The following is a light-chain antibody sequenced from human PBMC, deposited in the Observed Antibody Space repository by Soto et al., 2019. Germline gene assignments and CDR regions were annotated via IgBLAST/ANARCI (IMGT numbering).Light chain of an antibody. V-gene: IGLV2-8*01. CDR1: SSDVGGYNY. CDR3: SSYSGANSHYA. CDR2: EVS. J-gene: IGLJ1*01. Sequence: QSVLTQPPSASGSFGQSVTISCTGTSSDVGGYNYVSWYQQHPGKAPKLMIYEVSERPSGVPDRFSGSKSGNTASLTVSGLQADEEADYYCSSYSGANSHYAFGTGTKVTVL.